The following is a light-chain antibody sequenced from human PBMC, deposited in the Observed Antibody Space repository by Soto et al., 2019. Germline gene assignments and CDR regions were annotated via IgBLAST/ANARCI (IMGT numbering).Light chain of an antibody. CDR2: GAS. Sequence: EIVLTQSPGTLSLSPGERATLSCRASQSVSSSYLAWYQQKPGQAPRLLIYGASRRATGIPDRFSGSGSGTDFTLTISRLEPEDFAVYYCHQYGRSPSTFGQGTKVDIK. CDR1: QSVSSSY. V-gene: IGKV3-20*01. J-gene: IGKJ1*01. CDR3: HQYGRSPST.